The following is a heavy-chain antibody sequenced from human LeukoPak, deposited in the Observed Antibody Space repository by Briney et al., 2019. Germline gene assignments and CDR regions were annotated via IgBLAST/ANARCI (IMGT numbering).Heavy chain of an antibody. J-gene: IGHJ4*02. CDR1: GGSISSGGYY. CDR2: IYYSGST. Sequence: SETLSLTCTVSGGSISSGGYYWSWIRQHPGKGLEWIGYIYYSGSTYYNPSLKSRVTISVDTSKNQFSLKPSSVTAADTAVYYCARGPAPSYYDYVWGSYRRYYFDYWGQGTLVTVSS. CDR3: ARGPAPSYYDYVWGSYRRYYFDY. V-gene: IGHV4-31*03. D-gene: IGHD3-16*02.